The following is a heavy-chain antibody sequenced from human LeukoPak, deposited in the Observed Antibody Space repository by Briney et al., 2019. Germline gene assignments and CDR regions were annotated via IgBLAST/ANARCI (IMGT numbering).Heavy chain of an antibody. CDR1: GGTFSSYA. J-gene: IGHJ4*02. D-gene: IGHD2-15*01. CDR3: ASHRVAAPPKFDY. CDR2: IIPIFGTA. V-gene: IGHV1-69*01. Sequence: ASVKVSCKASGGTFSSYAISWVRQAPGQGLEWMGGIIPIFGTANYAQKFQGRVTITADESTSTAYMELSSLRSEDTAVYYCASHRVAAPPKFDYWGQGTLVTVSS.